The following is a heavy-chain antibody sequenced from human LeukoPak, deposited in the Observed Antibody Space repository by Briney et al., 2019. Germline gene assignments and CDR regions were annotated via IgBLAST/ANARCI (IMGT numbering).Heavy chain of an antibody. V-gene: IGHV6-1*01. Sequence: SRTLSLTCAISGDSVSSNSAAWNWIRQSPSRGLEWLGRTYYRSKWYNDYAVSVKSRITINPDTSKNQFSLQLNSVTPEDTAVYYCAGDPSHGWEPPVRAFDIWGQGTMVTVSS. J-gene: IGHJ3*02. CDR3: AGDPSHGWEPPVRAFDI. CDR1: GDSVSSNSAA. D-gene: IGHD1-26*01. CDR2: TYYRSKWYN.